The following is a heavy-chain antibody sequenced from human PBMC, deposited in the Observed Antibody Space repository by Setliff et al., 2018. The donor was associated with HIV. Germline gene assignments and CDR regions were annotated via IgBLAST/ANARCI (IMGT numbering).Heavy chain of an antibody. CDR1: GGSISSDDYY. J-gene: IGHJ4*02. V-gene: IGHV4-30-4*08. CDR2: ITYSGSA. CDR3: ARTYSSNWYIDY. Sequence: SETLSLTCTVSGGSISSDDYYWNWIRQPPGKGLEWSGYITYSGSAYYNPSLKSRVTISIDTSKNQFSLKLSSVTAADTAIYYCARTYSSNWYIDYWGQGTLVTVSS. D-gene: IGHD6-13*01.